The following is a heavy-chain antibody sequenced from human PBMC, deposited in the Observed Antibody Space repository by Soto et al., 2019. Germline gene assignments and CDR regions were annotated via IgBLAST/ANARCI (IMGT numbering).Heavy chain of an antibody. D-gene: IGHD2-2*01. J-gene: IGHJ3*02. CDR1: GYTFTDYY. CDR3: ARVGQLPRKGAFDI. V-gene: IGHV1-2*04. Sequence: ASVKVSCKASGYTFTDYYMHWVRQAPGQGLEWMGWINPNSGGTNYAQKFQGWVTMTRDTSISTAYMELSRLRSDDTAVYYCARVGQLPRKGAFDIWGQGTMVTASS. CDR2: INPNSGGT.